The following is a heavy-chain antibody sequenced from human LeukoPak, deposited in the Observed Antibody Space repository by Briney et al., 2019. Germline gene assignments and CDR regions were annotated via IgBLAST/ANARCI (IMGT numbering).Heavy chain of an antibody. CDR2: ISSSSSTI. CDR1: GFTFSSYS. CDR3: ARDAPSYDSSGYYYDLSDAFDI. V-gene: IGHV3-48*01. Sequence: GGSLRLSCAASGFTFSSYSMNWVRQAPGKGLEWVSYISSSSSTIYYADSVKGRFTISRDNAKNLLYLQMNSLRAEDTAVYYCARDAPSYDSSGYYYDLSDAFDIWGQGTMVTVSS. D-gene: IGHD3-22*01. J-gene: IGHJ3*02.